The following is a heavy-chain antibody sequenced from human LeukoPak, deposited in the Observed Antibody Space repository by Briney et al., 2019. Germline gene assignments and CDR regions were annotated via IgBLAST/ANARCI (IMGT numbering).Heavy chain of an antibody. J-gene: IGHJ5*02. Sequence: GGSLRLSCAASGFTSSSYEMNWVRQAPGKGLEWVSYISSSGSTIYYADSVKGRFTISRDNAKNSLYLQMNSLRAEDTAVYYCARDRAPIHYYDSSGYDPWGQGTLVTVSS. V-gene: IGHV3-48*03. D-gene: IGHD3-22*01. CDR2: ISSSGSTI. CDR3: ARDRAPIHYYDSSGYDP. CDR1: GFTSSSYE.